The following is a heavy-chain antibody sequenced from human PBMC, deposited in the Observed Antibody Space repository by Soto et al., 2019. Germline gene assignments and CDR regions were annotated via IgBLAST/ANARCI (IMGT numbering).Heavy chain of an antibody. V-gene: IGHV4-34*01. CDR1: GGSFSTYY. J-gene: IGHJ4*02. CDR3: TGPYPYYFDS. Sequence: SATLSLTCTGYGGSFSTYYWSWIRKPPGKGREWIGEINHSGNTNYNPSLMGRVTMACDTSKNQCSLKLSSVTAADTAVYYCTGPYPYYFDSWGQGTLVTVSS. CDR2: INHSGNT.